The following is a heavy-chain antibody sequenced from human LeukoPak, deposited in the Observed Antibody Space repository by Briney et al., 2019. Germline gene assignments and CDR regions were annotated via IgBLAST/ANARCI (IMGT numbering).Heavy chain of an antibody. V-gene: IGHV4-59*08. J-gene: IGHJ4*02. D-gene: IGHD2-2*01. Sequence: SETLSLTCTVSGGSISSYYWTWMRQPPGKGLEWIGYIDYSGTTNYNPSLKSRVTISVDTSKNQFSLKLSSVTAADTAAYYCAKGYCRGNSCYDDRGAFDYWGQGTLVTVSS. CDR2: IDYSGTT. CDR1: GGSISSYY. CDR3: AKGYCRGNSCYDDRGAFDY.